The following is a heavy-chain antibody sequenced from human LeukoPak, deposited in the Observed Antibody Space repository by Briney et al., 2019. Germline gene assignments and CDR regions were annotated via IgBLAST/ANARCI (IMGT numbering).Heavy chain of an antibody. D-gene: IGHD3-16*01. V-gene: IGHV4-31*03. CDR1: GDSISTTEDH. J-gene: IGHJ4*02. CDR2: TSYSGYP. Sequence: SETLSLTCTVSGDSISTTEDHWAWIRQFPGKGLEWIGYTSYSGYPDSNPSLKSRVTISLDTSKNQFSLKLSSVTVADTAMHYCAREPTQPLRFGEFHPFDNWGQGTLVTVSS. CDR3: AREPTQPLRFGEFHPFDN.